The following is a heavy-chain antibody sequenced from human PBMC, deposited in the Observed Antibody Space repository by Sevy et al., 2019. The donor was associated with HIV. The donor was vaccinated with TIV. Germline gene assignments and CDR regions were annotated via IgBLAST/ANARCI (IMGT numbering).Heavy chain of an antibody. CDR1: GGSINSSSYY. CDR2: IYYSGST. Sequence: SETLSLTCTVSGGSINSSSYYWGWIRQPPGKGLEWIGSIYYSGSTYYNPSLKSRVTISVDTSKNQFSLKLSSVTAADTAVYYCARAGSLTYYDFWSGYPQGNYFDYWGQGTLVTVSS. CDR3: ARAGSLTYYDFWSGYPQGNYFDY. J-gene: IGHJ4*02. D-gene: IGHD3-3*01. V-gene: IGHV4-39*01.